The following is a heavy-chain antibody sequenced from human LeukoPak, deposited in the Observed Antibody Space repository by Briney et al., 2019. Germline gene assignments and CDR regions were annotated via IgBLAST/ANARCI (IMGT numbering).Heavy chain of an antibody. V-gene: IGHV4-59*01. CDR3: ARDPIHRDDYNAE. J-gene: IGHJ4*02. D-gene: IGHD5-24*01. CDR2: IYSSGST. Sequence: PSETLSLTCTVSGGSISSYYWSWIRQPPGKGLEWIGYIYSSGSTNYNPSLKSRVAISVDTSKNQFSLKLSSVTAADTAVYYCARDPIHRDDYNAEWGQGVLVSVSS. CDR1: GGSISSYY.